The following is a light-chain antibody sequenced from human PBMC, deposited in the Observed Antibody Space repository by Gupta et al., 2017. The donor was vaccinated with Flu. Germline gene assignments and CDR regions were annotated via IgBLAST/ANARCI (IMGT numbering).Light chain of an antibody. CDR1: SSNIGSNY. CDR2: CKN. V-gene: IGLV1-47*02. Sequence: QSVLTQPPSASGTPGQRVTISCSGSSSNIGSNYVYWYQQLPATDPNLRIDCKNQRPSGVPDRCSCATSGTSASPAIRALRSEDEADEDGSAWDASLSGRGVFGGGTKLTVL. CDR3: SAWDASLSGRGV. J-gene: IGLJ3*02.